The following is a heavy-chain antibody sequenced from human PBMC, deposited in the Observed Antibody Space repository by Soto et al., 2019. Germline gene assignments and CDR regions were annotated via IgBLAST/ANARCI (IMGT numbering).Heavy chain of an antibody. CDR1: GYTFSSYG. CDR3: ARGGGCSGGSCMYYFDY. D-gene: IGHD2-15*01. Sequence: QVQLVQSGAEVKKPGASVMVSCKASGYTFSSYGISWVRQAPGQGLEWVGWISVYSGNTNYAQKLQGRVTLTTDTSTSTANMELSSLRSDDTAVYYCARGGGCSGGSCMYYFDYWGQGTLVTVSS. CDR2: ISVYSGNT. V-gene: IGHV1-18*01. J-gene: IGHJ4*02.